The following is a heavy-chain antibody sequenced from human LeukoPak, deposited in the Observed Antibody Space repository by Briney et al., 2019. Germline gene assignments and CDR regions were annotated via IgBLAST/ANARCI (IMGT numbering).Heavy chain of an antibody. CDR3: ARGGTCSGGSCYRRSSYWYFDL. CDR2: INHSGST. V-gene: IGHV4-34*01. J-gene: IGHJ2*01. D-gene: IGHD2-15*01. CDR1: GGSFSGYY. Sequence: SETLSLTCAVYGGSFSGYYWSWIRQPPGKGLEWSGEINHSGSTNYNPSLKSRVTISVDTSKNQFSLKLSSVTAADTTVYYCARGGTCSGGSCYRRSSYWYFDLWGRGTLVTVSS.